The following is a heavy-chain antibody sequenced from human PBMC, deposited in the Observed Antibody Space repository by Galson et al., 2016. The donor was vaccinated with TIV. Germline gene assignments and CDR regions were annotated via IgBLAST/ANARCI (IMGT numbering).Heavy chain of an antibody. CDR1: GYTFTSNY. Sequence: SVKVSCKASGYTFTSNYVHWVRQAPGQGLEWMGFINPSGGVTFYTRKFQGRVTMTTDTSTSTVYMEMSNLSSEDAAVYFCARDTRSGYSNGWPPFDYWGQGTLVTVSS. D-gene: IGHD6-25*01. J-gene: IGHJ4*02. CDR3: ARDTRSGYSNGWPPFDY. CDR2: INPSGGVT. V-gene: IGHV1-46*03.